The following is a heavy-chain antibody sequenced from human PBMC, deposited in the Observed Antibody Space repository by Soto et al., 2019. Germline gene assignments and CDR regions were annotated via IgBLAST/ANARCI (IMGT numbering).Heavy chain of an antibody. CDR1: GFTFSSYA. J-gene: IGHJ6*02. V-gene: IGHV3-30-3*01. CDR2: ISYDGSNK. CDR3: ARDSGGGGSSWPFPYYYYGMDV. Sequence: GGSLRLSCAASGFTFSSYAMHWVRQAPGKGLEWVAVISYDGSNKYYADSVKGRFTISRDNSKNTLYLQMNSLRAEDTAVYYCARDSGGGGSSWPFPYYYYGMDVWGQGTTVTVSS. D-gene: IGHD6-13*01.